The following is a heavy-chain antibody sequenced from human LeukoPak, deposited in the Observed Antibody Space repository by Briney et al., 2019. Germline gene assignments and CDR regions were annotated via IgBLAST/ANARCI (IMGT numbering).Heavy chain of an antibody. D-gene: IGHD2-2*01. CDR2: IKQDGSEK. J-gene: IGHJ3*02. CDR3: ARDLVVPAADAFDI. Sequence: GGSLRLSCAASGFTFSSYWMSWVRQAPGKGLEWVANIKQDGSEKYYVDSVKGRFTISRDNAKNSLYLQMNSLRAEDTAVYYCARDLVVPAADAFDIWGQGTMVTVSS. V-gene: IGHV3-7*01. CDR1: GFTFSSYW.